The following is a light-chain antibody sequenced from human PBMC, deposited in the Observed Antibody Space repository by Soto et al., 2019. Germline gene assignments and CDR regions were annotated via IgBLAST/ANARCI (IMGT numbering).Light chain of an antibody. CDR3: HQYNNWPRG. V-gene: IGKV3-15*01. Sequence: EVVMTQSPATLSVSPGERAALSCRASQSFSTYLACYQQKPGQAPRLLIYGASTRAAGVPARFSGSGSGTEFTLTISSLQSEDFAVYHCHQYNNWPRGFGQGTKVDI. CDR2: GAS. J-gene: IGKJ1*01. CDR1: QSFSTY.